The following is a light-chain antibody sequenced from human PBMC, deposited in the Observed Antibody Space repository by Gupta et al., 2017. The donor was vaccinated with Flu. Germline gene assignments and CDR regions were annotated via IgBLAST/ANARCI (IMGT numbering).Light chain of an antibody. CDR1: SGSVSTSYY. J-gene: IGLJ3*02. Sequence: TVVTQAPSFSVSPGGTVTLTCGLSSGSVSTSYYPSWYQQTPGQAPRTLIYSTNTRSSGVPDRFSGSILGNKAALTITGAQADDESDYYCVLYMGSGIWVFGGGTKLTGL. CDR3: VLYMGSGIWV. V-gene: IGLV8-61*01. CDR2: STN.